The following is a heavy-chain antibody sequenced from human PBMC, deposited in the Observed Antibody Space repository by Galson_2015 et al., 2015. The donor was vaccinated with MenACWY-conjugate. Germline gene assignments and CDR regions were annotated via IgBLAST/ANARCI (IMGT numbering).Heavy chain of an antibody. CDR3: ARGPRTGRGMDV. Sequence: ETLSLTCAVYGGSFSDYYWSWIRQPPGKGLEWIGEINHSGSTNYNPSLKSRVTISVDTSKNQFSLKLSSVTAADTAVYYCARGPRTGRGMDVWGQGTTVTVSS. CDR2: INHSGST. CDR1: GGSFSDYY. J-gene: IGHJ6*02. V-gene: IGHV4-34*01.